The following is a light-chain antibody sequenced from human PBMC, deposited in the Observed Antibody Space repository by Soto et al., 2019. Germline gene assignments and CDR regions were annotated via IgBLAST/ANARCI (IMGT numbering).Light chain of an antibody. CDR3: QQRSNWPIT. CDR2: GAS. V-gene: IGKV3D-20*02. Sequence: EILLTQSPGTLSLSPGERATLSCWASQSVSSSYLAWYQQKHGQAPRLLIYGASSRATGIPERLSGSGYGTDLTITISSIENEDFAVYYCQQRSNWPITFGRGTKVDI. J-gene: IGKJ4*01. CDR1: QSVSSSY.